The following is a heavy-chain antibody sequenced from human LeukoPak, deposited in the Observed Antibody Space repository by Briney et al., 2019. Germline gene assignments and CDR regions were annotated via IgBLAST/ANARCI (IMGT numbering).Heavy chain of an antibody. J-gene: IGHJ6*02. Sequence: PGGSLKLSCSASGFTFSSYAMHWVRQAPGKGLEYVSSITSTGHSIYYADSVKGRFTISRDNSQNTLYLQMSSLRAEDAAVYYCVKGGGDSSGWYYYYGMDVWGQGTPVTVSS. CDR3: VKGGGDSSGWYYYYGMDV. CDR1: GFTFSSYA. CDR2: ITSTGHSI. D-gene: IGHD6-19*01. V-gene: IGHV3-64D*06.